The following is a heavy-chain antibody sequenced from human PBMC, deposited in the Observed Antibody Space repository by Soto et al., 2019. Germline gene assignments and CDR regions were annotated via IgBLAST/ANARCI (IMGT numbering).Heavy chain of an antibody. CDR2: IKEDGSVK. V-gene: IGHV3-7*03. J-gene: IGHJ3*02. CDR3: ATDVRGGASDI. D-gene: IGHD3-16*01. CDR1: GFSFSNFW. Sequence: PGGSLRLSCAASGFSFSNFWMVWIRQAPGRRPEFAANIKEDGSVKNYVGSVKGRFAISRDNAKNSLYLQMDSLGAEDTAVYYCATDVRGGASDIWGQGTVVTVSS.